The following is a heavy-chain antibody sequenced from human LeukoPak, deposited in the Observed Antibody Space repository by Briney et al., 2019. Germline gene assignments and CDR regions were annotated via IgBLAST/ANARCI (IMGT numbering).Heavy chain of an antibody. CDR3: ARGPMTTVDY. V-gene: IGHV3-30*04. CDR2: ISYDGSNK. CDR1: GFTFSSYA. D-gene: IGHD4-11*01. J-gene: IGHJ4*02. Sequence: PGGSLRLSCAASGFTFSSYAMHWVRQAPGKGLEWVVVISYDGSNKYYADSVKGRFTISRDNSKNTLYLQMNSLRAEDTAVYYCARGPMTTVDYWGQGTLVTVSS.